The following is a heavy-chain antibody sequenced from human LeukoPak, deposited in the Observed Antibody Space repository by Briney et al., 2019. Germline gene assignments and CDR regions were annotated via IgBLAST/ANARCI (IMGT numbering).Heavy chain of an antibody. CDR1: GFTFSSYS. CDR2: ISSSSSTI. V-gene: IGHV3-48*01. CDR3: ARAGYYYDSSGYKGVYYYYMDV. Sequence: GSLRLSCXASGFTFSSYSMNWVRQAPRKGLEWVSYISSSSSTIYYADSVKGRFTISRDNAKNSLYLQMNSLRAEDTAVYYCARAGYYYDSSGYKGVYYYYMDVWGKGTTVTVSS. J-gene: IGHJ6*03. D-gene: IGHD3-22*01.